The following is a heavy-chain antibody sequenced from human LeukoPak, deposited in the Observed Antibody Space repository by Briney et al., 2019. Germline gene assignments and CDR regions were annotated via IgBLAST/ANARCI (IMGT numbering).Heavy chain of an antibody. V-gene: IGHV1-69*05. Sequence: ASVKVSCKASGGTFSSYAISWVRQAPGQGLEWMGGIIPIFGTANYAQKFQGRVTITTDESTSTAYMELSSLRSEDTAVYYCARRASSEGGLDYWGQGTLVTVSS. CDR2: IIPIFGTA. CDR1: GGTFSSYA. CDR3: ARRASSEGGLDY. D-gene: IGHD6-19*01. J-gene: IGHJ4*02.